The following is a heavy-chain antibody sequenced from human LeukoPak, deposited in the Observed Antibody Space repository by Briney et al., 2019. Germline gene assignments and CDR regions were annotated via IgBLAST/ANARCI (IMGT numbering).Heavy chain of an antibody. Sequence: GASVKVSCKASGYTFTSYGISWVRQAPGQGLEWMGWISAYNGNTNYAQKLQGRVTMTTDTSTSTAYMELSSLRSEDTAVYYCARAATFYYYYYGMDVWGQGTTVTVSS. J-gene: IGHJ6*02. V-gene: IGHV1-18*01. CDR3: ARAATFYYYYYGMDV. D-gene: IGHD6-25*01. CDR1: GYTFTSYG. CDR2: ISAYNGNT.